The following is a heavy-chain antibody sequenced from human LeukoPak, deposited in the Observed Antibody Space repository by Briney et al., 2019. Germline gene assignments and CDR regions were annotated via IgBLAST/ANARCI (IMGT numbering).Heavy chain of an antibody. CDR3: ARDNRGVDAFDI. CDR2: IGTAGDT. CDR1: GFTFSSYD. D-gene: IGHD3-10*01. Sequence: TGGSLRLSCAAPGFTFSSYDMHWDRQATGKGLEWVSAIGTAGDTYYPGSVKGRFTISRENAKNSLYLQTNSLRAGDTAVYYCARDNRGVDAFDIWGQGTMVTVSS. J-gene: IGHJ3*02. V-gene: IGHV3-13*01.